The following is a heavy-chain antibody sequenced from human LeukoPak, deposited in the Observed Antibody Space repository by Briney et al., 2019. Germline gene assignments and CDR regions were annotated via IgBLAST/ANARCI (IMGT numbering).Heavy chain of an antibody. CDR2: IYYSGST. CDR1: GGSISSYY. J-gene: IGHJ3*01. D-gene: IGHD2-8*02. CDR3: ARVIENTGGAFDV. V-gene: IGHV4-59*01. Sequence: SETLSLTCTVSGGSISSYYWSWIRQPPGKGLEWIGYIYYSGSTYYNPPLKRRVPISVDTSKNQFSLKLSSVTAADTTVYYCARVIENTGGAFDVWGQGTMVTVSS.